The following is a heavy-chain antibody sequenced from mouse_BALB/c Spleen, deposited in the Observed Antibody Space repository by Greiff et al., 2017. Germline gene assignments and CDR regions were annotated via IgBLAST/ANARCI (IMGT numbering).Heavy chain of an antibody. Sequence: VKVVESGPGLVAPSQSLSITCTVSGFSLTGYGVNWVRQPPGKGLEWLGMIWAGGSTNYNSALMSRLSISKDNSKSQVFLKMNSLQTDDTAMYYCARDRMANYFDYWGQGTTLTVSA. CDR3: ARDRMANYFDY. V-gene: IGHV2-9*02. CDR2: IWAGGST. D-gene: IGHD2-3*01. J-gene: IGHJ2*01. CDR1: GFSLTGYG.